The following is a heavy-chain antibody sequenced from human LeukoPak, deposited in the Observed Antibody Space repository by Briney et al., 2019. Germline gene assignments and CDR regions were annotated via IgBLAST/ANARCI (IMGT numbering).Heavy chain of an antibody. CDR3: ASQNSYGYYFDY. J-gene: IGHJ4*02. CDR1: GGSISSGGYY. V-gene: IGHV4-30-2*01. D-gene: IGHD5-18*01. CDR2: IYHSGST. Sequence: PSETLSLTCTVSGGSISSGGYYWSWIRQPPGKGLEWIGYIYHSGSTYYNPSLKSRVTISVDRSKNQFSLKLNSVTAADTAVYYCASQNSYGYYFDYWGQGTLVTVSS.